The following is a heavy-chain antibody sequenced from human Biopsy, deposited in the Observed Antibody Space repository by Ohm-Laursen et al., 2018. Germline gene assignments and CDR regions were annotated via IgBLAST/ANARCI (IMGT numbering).Heavy chain of an antibody. CDR2: ISGYNSNT. Sequence: GASVKVSCKASGYTYTSYGISWVRQAPGQGPEWMGWISGYNSNTVYPQNHQGRVTLTTDTSTSTAYMELRSLRSDDTAIYYCTRDRHYASGSYAGMDVWGQGTTVTVSS. D-gene: IGHD3-10*01. CDR1: GYTYTSYG. V-gene: IGHV1-18*01. CDR3: TRDRHYASGSYAGMDV. J-gene: IGHJ6*02.